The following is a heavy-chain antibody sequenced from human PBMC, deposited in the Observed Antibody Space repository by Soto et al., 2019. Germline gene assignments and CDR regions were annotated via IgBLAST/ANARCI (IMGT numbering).Heavy chain of an antibody. Sequence: PGGSLRLSCAASGFTFSSYGMHWVRQAPGKGLEWVAVISYDGSNKYYADSVKGRFTISRDNSKNTLYLQMNSLRAEDTAVYYCAKEGIAVAGNGYFQHWGQGTLVTVSS. CDR3: AKEGIAVAGNGYFQH. D-gene: IGHD6-19*01. J-gene: IGHJ1*01. CDR2: ISYDGSNK. CDR1: GFTFSSYG. V-gene: IGHV3-30*18.